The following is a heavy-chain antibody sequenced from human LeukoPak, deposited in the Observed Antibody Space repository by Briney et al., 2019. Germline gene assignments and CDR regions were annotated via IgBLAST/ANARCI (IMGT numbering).Heavy chain of an antibody. Sequence: SETLSLTCAVYGGSFSGYYWSWIRQPPGKGLEWIGEINHSGSTNYNPSLKSRVTISVDTSKNQFSLKLSSVTAADTAVYYCARGVRLAARPFDYWGQGNPGHRLL. J-gene: IGHJ4*02. V-gene: IGHV4-34*01. CDR3: ARGVRLAARPFDY. CDR1: GGSFSGYY. CDR2: INHSGST. D-gene: IGHD6-6*01.